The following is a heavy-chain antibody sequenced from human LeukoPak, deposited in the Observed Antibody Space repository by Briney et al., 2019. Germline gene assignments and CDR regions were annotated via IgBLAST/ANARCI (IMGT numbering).Heavy chain of an antibody. V-gene: IGHV3-21*01. D-gene: IGHD6-13*01. CDR1: GFTFSNYY. Sequence: GGSLRLSCAASGFTFSNYYMNWVRQAPGKGLEWVSSISSSSGYIYYADSVKGRFTISRDNAKNSLYLQMNSLRAEDTAVYFCAREATAGYWGQGTLVTVSS. CDR2: ISSSSGYI. CDR3: AREATAGY. J-gene: IGHJ4*02.